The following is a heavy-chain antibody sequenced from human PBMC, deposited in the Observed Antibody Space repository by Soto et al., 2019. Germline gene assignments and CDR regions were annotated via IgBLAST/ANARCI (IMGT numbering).Heavy chain of an antibody. CDR1: GGSFSGYY. J-gene: IGHJ4*02. CDR2: INHSGST. CDR3: ASGWGRMFDY. V-gene: IGHV4-34*01. D-gene: IGHD7-27*01. Sequence: QVQLQQWGAGLLKPSETLSLTCAVYGGSFSGYYWYWIRQPPGTGLEWIGEINHSGSTNYYPSLKSRVTITVDSSMNPFSLKLSSVTAAATAVYYGASGWGRMFDYSGQGTRVTFSS.